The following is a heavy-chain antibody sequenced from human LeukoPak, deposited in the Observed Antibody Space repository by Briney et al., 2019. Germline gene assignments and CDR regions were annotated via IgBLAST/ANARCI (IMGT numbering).Heavy chain of an antibody. V-gene: IGHV3-30*02. CDR1: GFTFSSYG. Sequence: GGSLRLSCAASGFTFSSYGMHWVRQAPGKGLEWVAFIRYDGSNKYYADSVKGRFTISRDNSKNTLYLQMISLRAEDTAVYYCAKESPAATGYYYYMDVWGKGTTVTVSS. J-gene: IGHJ6*03. CDR2: IRYDGSNK. D-gene: IGHD2-2*01. CDR3: AKESPAATGYYYYMDV.